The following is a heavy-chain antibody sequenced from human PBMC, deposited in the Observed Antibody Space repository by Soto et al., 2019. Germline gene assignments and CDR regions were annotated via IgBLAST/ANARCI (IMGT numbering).Heavy chain of an antibody. J-gene: IGHJ6*03. V-gene: IGHV4-31*03. D-gene: IGHD2-15*01. CDR1: GGSISSGGYY. Sequence: SETLSLTCTVSGGSISSGGYYWSWIRQHPGKGLEWIGYIYYSGSTYYNPSLKSRVTISVDTSKNQFSLKLSSVTAADTAVYYCARIAMVVAATRYYYMDVWGKGTTVTVSS. CDR2: IYYSGST. CDR3: ARIAMVVAATRYYYMDV.